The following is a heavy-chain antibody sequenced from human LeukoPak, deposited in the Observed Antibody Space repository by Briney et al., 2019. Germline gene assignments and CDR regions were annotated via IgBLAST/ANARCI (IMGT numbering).Heavy chain of an antibody. CDR3: ARDRDMQY. CDR2: ITSSSGSI. Sequence: PGGSLRLSCAASGFTFSSYTMNWVRQAPGQGLEWVSYITSSSGSIHYADSVKGRFTISRDNAKNSLYLQMNSLRDEDTAVYYCARDRDMQYWGQGTLVTVSS. V-gene: IGHV3-48*02. D-gene: IGHD3-9*01. J-gene: IGHJ4*02. CDR1: GFTFSSYT.